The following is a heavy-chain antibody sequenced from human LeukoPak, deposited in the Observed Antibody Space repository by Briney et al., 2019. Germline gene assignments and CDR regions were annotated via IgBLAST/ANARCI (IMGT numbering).Heavy chain of an antibody. CDR1: GGSFSGYY. D-gene: IGHD6-13*01. Sequence: PSETLSLTCAVYGGSFSGYYWSWIRQPPGKGLEWIGEINHSGSTNYNPSLKSRVTISVDTSKNQFSLKLSSVTAADTAVYYCARKIGIAAAGPFDYWGQGTLVTVSS. V-gene: IGHV4-34*01. CDR2: INHSGST. CDR3: ARKIGIAAAGPFDY. J-gene: IGHJ4*02.